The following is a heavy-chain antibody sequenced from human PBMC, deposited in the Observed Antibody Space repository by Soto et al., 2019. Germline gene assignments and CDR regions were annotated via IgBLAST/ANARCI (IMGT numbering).Heavy chain of an antibody. Sequence: SVKVSCKASGGTFSSYAISWVRQAPGQGLEWMGGIIPIFGTANYAQKFQGRVTITADESTSTAYMELSSLRSEDTAVYYCARGDIVVVPAAIHYYYYYGMDVWGQGTTVTVSS. V-gene: IGHV1-69*13. CDR2: IIPIFGTA. CDR1: GGTFSSYA. D-gene: IGHD2-2*01. CDR3: ARGDIVVVPAAIHYYYYYGMDV. J-gene: IGHJ6*02.